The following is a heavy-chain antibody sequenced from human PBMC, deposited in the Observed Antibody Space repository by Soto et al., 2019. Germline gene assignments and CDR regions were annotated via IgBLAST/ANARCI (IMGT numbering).Heavy chain of an antibody. D-gene: IGHD6-13*01. CDR1: GYTFTSYG. CDR2: ISAYNGDT. J-gene: IGHJ4*02. V-gene: IGHV1-18*01. CDR3: ARGRAAEYSISFLDY. Sequence: QVQLVQSGAEVEKPGASVKVSCKASGYTFTSYGISWVRQAPGQGLEWMGWISAYNGDTNFAQKLQGRVVMTFDPSTSTAYMELRSLISDDTAVYYCARGRAAEYSISFLDYWGQGTLVTVSS.